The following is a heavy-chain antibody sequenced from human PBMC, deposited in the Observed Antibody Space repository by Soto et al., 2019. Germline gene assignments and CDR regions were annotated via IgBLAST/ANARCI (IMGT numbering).Heavy chain of an antibody. Sequence: QVQLVQSGAEVKKPGASVKVSCKASGYTFTSYGISWVRQAPGQGLEWMGWIIPIFNSANYAQKFQGRVTITADDSTSTAYMELRSLRPDDTSVYYCAREVTVASYSFDFWGQGTLVTVSS. CDR1: GYTFTSYG. CDR2: IIPIFNSA. J-gene: IGHJ4*02. D-gene: IGHD5-12*01. CDR3: AREVTVASYSFDF. V-gene: IGHV1-69*13.